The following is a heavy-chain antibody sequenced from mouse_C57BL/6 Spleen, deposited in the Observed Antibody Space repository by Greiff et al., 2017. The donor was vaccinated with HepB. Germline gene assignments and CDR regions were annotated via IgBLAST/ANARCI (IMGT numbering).Heavy chain of an antibody. Sequence: EVQVVESGGGLVKPGGSLKLSCAASGFTFSDYGMHWVRQAPEKGLEWVAYISSGSSTIYYADTVKGRFTISRDNAKNTLFLQMTSLRSEDTAMYYCATTMVTTGYFDYWGQGTTLTVSS. CDR3: ATTMVTTGYFDY. CDR1: GFTFSDYG. D-gene: IGHD2-2*01. CDR2: ISSGSSTI. J-gene: IGHJ2*01. V-gene: IGHV5-17*01.